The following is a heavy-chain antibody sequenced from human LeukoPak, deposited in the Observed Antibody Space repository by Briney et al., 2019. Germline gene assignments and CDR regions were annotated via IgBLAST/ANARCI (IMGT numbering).Heavy chain of an antibody. Sequence: GGTLRLSCAAPGFTFSSYGMSWVRQAPGKGLEWVSGISSIDGSTYYADSVKGRFTVSRDNSKNTLYLQMNSLRAEDTAVYYCASYDYVWGSYRGPFDYWGQGTLVTVSS. CDR1: GFTFSSYG. V-gene: IGHV3-23*01. CDR3: ASYDYVWGSYRGPFDY. J-gene: IGHJ4*02. CDR2: ISSIDGST. D-gene: IGHD3-16*02.